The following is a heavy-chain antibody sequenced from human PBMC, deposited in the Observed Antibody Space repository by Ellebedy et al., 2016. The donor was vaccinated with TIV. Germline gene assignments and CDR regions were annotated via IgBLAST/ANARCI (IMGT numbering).Heavy chain of an antibody. D-gene: IGHD5-18*01. CDR2: IAGYNGNT. V-gene: IGHV1-18*01. CDR3: ARGRGYSHDVCDI. J-gene: IGHJ3*02. CDR1: GYTFTSYG. Sequence: AASVKVSCKASGYTFTSYGITWVRQAPGQGLEWLGWIAGYNGNTNYAQKVQGRVTMTTDTSTSTSYMELRSLRSDDTAVYYCARGRGYSHDVCDIWGQGTMVTVSS.